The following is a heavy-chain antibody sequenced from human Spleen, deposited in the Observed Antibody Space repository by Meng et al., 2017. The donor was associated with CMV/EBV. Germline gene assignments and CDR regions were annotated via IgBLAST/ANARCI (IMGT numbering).Heavy chain of an antibody. V-gene: IGHV3-9*01. Sequence: SLKISCAASGFTFDDYAMHWVRQAPGKGLEWVSGISWNSGSIGYADSVKGRFTMSRDDSRNSLYLRINTLKSEDTAVYYCTRGHSKLAIYAFDIWGQGTKVTVSS. CDR1: GFTFDDYA. CDR2: ISWNSGSI. CDR3: TRGHSKLAIYAFDI. J-gene: IGHJ3*02. D-gene: IGHD3-3*01.